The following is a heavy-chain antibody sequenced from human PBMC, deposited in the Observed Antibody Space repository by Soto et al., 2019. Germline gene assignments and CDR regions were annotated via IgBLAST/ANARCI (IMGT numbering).Heavy chain of an antibody. J-gene: IGHJ6*02. V-gene: IGHV3-33*03. Sequence: GVSLSISCAASGFTFRSYGMDWVRQAPGKGLEWVAVILYDGSNKYYADSVKGRFTISRDNSKNTLYLQMNSLRAGDTAVYYCANRDTSMVTRYYYGMDVWGQGTTVTVSS. D-gene: IGHD5-18*01. CDR2: ILYDGSNK. CDR3: ANRDTSMVTRYYYGMDV. CDR1: GFTFRSYG.